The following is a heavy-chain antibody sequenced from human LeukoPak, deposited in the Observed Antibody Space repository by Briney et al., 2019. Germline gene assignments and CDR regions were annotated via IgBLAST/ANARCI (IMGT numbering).Heavy chain of an antibody. Sequence: PGGSLRLSCAGHGFTFTNYAVHWVRQAPGKGLEWVALISYDGSNTYYADSVKGRFTISRDNSKNTLYLQMNSLRGEDTALYYCARPQPPVAGTVYYGMDVWGQGTTVIVSS. V-gene: IGHV3-30-3*01. J-gene: IGHJ6*02. D-gene: IGHD6-19*01. CDR1: GFTFTNYA. CDR3: ARPQPPVAGTVYYGMDV. CDR2: ISYDGSNT.